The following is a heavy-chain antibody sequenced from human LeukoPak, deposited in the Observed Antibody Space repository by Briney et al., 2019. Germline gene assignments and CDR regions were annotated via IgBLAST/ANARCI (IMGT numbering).Heavy chain of an antibody. J-gene: IGHJ4*02. CDR2: FDPEDGET. CDR3: ARDLSKVATYYYDGSGYYQFDY. D-gene: IGHD3-22*01. V-gene: IGHV1-24*01. CDR1: GYTLTELS. Sequence: ASVTVSCKVSGYTLTELSMHWVRQAPGKGLEWMGGFDPEDGETIYAQKFQGRVTMTEDTSTDTAYMELSSLRSEDTAVYYCARDLSKVATYYYDGSGYYQFDYWGQGTLVTVSS.